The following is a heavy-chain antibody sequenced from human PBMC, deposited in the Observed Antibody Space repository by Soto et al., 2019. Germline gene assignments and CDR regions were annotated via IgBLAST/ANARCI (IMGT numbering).Heavy chain of an antibody. CDR3: AKDMFSSSSAATFDY. V-gene: IGHV3-9*01. D-gene: IGHD6-6*01. Sequence: EVQLVESGGGLAQPGRSLRLSCAASGFIFDDYAMHWVRQAPGKGLEWVSGISWQSGSIRYADSVKGRFTISRDNAKNSLYLQMNSLRVEDTALYYCAKDMFSSSSAATFDYWDQGILVTVSS. J-gene: IGHJ4*02. CDR1: GFIFDDYA. CDR2: ISWQSGSI.